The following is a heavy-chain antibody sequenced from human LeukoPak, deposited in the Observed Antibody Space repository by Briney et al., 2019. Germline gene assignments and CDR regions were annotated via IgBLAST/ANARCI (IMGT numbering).Heavy chain of an antibody. CDR2: IYYSGST. Sequence: PSETLSLTCTVSGGSISSGGYYWSWIRQHPGRGLEWIGYIYYSGSTYYNPSLKSRVTISVDTSKNQFSLKLSSVTAADTAVYYCARNRGTPALDPWSYFDYWGQGTLVTVSS. J-gene: IGHJ4*02. D-gene: IGHD3-3*01. CDR3: ARNRGTPALDPWSYFDY. CDR1: GGSISSGGYY. V-gene: IGHV4-31*03.